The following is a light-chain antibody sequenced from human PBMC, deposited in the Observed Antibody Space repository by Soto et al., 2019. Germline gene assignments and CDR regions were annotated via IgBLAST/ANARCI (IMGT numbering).Light chain of an antibody. V-gene: IGLV2-8*01. J-gene: IGLJ3*02. CDR3: SSYAASNNFYFV. Sequence: GEGGTISCKGTSSDVGGYNYVSWYQQYPGRAPKLMIYEVTKRPSGVPDRFSGSKSGNTASLTVSGLQAEDEADYYCSSYAASNNFYFVFGGGTKVTVL. CDR1: SSDVGGYNY. CDR2: EVT.